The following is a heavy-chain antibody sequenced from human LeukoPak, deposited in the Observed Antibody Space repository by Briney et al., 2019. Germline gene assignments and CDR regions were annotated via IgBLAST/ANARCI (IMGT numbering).Heavy chain of an antibody. V-gene: IGHV3-33*01. D-gene: IGHD6-19*01. CDR3: ARVPDGSGWYFDY. CDR2: IWYDGSNK. CDR1: GFTFSSYG. J-gene: IGHJ4*02. Sequence: GRSLRLSCAASGFTFSSYGMHWVRQAPGKGLEWVAVIWYDGSNKYYADSVKGRFTISRDNSKNTLYLQMNSLRAEDTAVYHCARVPDGSGWYFDYWGQGTLVTVSS.